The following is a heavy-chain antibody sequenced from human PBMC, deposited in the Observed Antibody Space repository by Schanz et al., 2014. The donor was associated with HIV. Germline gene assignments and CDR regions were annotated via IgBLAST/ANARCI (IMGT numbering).Heavy chain of an antibody. CDR1: GLAFNDYY. Sequence: QVQLVESGGVLAKPEGSLKLSCAASGLAFNDYYMGWIRQAPGKGLAWVSYISSSGGTIFYADSVKGRLTISRDNAKNTLILQMNSLRAEDTAVYYCASGVRGHYYYYAMDVWGQGTTVTVSS. J-gene: IGHJ6*02. CDR2: ISSSGGTI. V-gene: IGHV3-11*04. D-gene: IGHD3-16*01. CDR3: ASGVRGHYYYYAMDV.